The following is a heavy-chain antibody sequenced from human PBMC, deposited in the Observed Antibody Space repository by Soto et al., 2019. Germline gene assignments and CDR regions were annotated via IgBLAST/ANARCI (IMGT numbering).Heavy chain of an antibody. CDR1: GLPFRNSK. J-gene: IGHJ6*02. Sequence: PGGALGASCAAPGLPFRNSKSSWFRKAPGKGLEWISYITFSGNTVYYAVSLKRRFTISRDNAKTSLYLQMNRLRAEDTAVYYCARVSWREKYGMEVGGQGTTVMVSS. V-gene: IGHV3-11*01. CDR3: ARVSWREKYGMEV. CDR2: ITFSGNTV.